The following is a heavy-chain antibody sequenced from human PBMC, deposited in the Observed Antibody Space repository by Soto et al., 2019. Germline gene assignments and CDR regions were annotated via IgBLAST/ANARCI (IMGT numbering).Heavy chain of an antibody. D-gene: IGHD3-10*01. CDR1: GGSISSGGYY. Sequence: SATLSLTYTVSGGSISSGGYYWSWIRQHQGKGLEWIGYIYYSGSTNYNPSLKSRVTISVDTSKNQFSLKLSSVTAADTAVYYCARGLWFGESYGYNWFDPWGQGTLVTVSS. CDR3: ARGLWFGESYGYNWFDP. CDR2: IYYSGST. J-gene: IGHJ5*02. V-gene: IGHV4-61*08.